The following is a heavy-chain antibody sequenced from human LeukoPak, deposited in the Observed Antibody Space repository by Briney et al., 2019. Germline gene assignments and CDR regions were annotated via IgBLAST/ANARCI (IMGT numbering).Heavy chain of an antibody. J-gene: IGHJ4*02. D-gene: IGHD6-19*01. CDR2: IGFGGTNK. CDR3: AKAGTQQWLLFVGVY. V-gene: IGHV3-30*02. Sequence: GGSLRLSCAASGFTFSHYGMHWVRQAPGRGLEWLAFIGFGGTNKYYADSVQGRFSISRDNSKNTLYLQMNSLRVEDTAMYYCAKAGTQQWLLFVGVYWGQGALVTVSS. CDR1: GFTFSHYG.